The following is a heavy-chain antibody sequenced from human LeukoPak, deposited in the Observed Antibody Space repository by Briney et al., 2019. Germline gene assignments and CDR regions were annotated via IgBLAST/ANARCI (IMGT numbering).Heavy chain of an antibody. V-gene: IGHV4-39*01. CDR2: IYDSGTT. CDR3: ATHRRSGSGGSENAFEI. D-gene: IGHD5-12*01. J-gene: IGHJ3*02. Sequence: SETLSLTCTVSGDSTSSSTYYWDWIRQAPGKGLEWIGNIYDSGTTHYNPSLKSRVTISGDTSKNQFSLKLNSVTAADTAIYYCATHRRSGSGGSENAFEIWGQGTMVSVSS. CDR1: GDSTSSSTYY.